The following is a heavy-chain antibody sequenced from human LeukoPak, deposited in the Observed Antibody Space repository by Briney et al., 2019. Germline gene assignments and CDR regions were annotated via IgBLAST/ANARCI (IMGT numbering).Heavy chain of an antibody. CDR3: ARDSGRSGSLDY. D-gene: IGHD5-12*01. J-gene: IGHJ4*02. Sequence: GGSLRLSCAASRFTFSTYAMKWVRQAPGKGLEWVSHIDSRGTYILYADSVKGRLTISRDNAKNSLYLQVSSLRAEDTAVYYCARDSGRSGSLDYWGQGTLVTVSS. CDR2: IDSRGTYI. V-gene: IGHV3-21*05. CDR1: RFTFSTYA.